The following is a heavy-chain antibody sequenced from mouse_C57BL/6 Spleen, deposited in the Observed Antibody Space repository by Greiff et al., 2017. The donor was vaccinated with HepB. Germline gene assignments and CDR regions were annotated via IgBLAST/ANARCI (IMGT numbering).Heavy chain of an antibody. V-gene: IGHV1-74*01. D-gene: IGHD1-1*01. J-gene: IGHJ1*03. CDR2: IHPSDSDT. Sequence: QVQLQQSGAELVKPGASVKMSCKASGYTFTSYWMHWVKQRPGQGLEWIGRIHPSDSDTNYNQKFKGKATLTVDKSSSTAYMQLSSLTSEDSAVYYCAIPSYYYGSSYWYFDVWGTGTTVTVSS. CDR3: AIPSYYYGSSYWYFDV. CDR1: GYTFTSYW.